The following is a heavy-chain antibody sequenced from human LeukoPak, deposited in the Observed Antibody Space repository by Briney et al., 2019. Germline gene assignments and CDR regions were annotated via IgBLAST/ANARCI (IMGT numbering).Heavy chain of an antibody. J-gene: IGHJ4*02. CDR1: GFTFSTFA. D-gene: IGHD3-22*01. V-gene: IGHV3-20*04. Sequence: PGGSLRLSCAASGFTFSTFAMIWVRQHPGKGLEWVSGINWNGGSTGYADSVKGRFTISRDNAKNSMYLQMNSLRAEDTALYYCARSSYDSSGYYYGYWGQGTLVTVSS. CDR3: ARSSYDSSGYYYGY. CDR2: INWNGGST.